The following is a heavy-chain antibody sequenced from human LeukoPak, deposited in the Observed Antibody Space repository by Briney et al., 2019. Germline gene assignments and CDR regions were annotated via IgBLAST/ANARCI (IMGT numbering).Heavy chain of an antibody. V-gene: IGHV4-39*01. CDR1: GVSINSRPYY. D-gene: IGHD2-8*02. J-gene: IGHJ2*01. CDR2: VYYTGTT. CDR3: TRGEPIDSQYWWYFDL. Sequence: PSETLSLTCTVSGVSINSRPYYWGWIRQTPGKGLEWLGDVYYTGTTYSNPSLRSRLTISLDTSKNQFSLSLDSVTAADTARYYCTRGEPIDSQYWWYFDLWGPGTLVTVSP.